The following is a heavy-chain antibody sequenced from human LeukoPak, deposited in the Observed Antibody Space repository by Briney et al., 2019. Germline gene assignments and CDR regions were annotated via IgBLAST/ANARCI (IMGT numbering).Heavy chain of an antibody. CDR1: GFTFSSYS. J-gene: IGHJ4*02. V-gene: IGHV4-34*01. Sequence: GSLRLSCAASGFTFSSYSMNWVRQPPGKGLEWIGEINHSGSTNYNPSLKSRVTISVDTSKNQFSLKLSSVTAADTAVYYCARGGDDILTGYYNWGQGTLVTVSS. CDR3: ARGGDDILTGYYN. CDR2: INHSGST. D-gene: IGHD3-9*01.